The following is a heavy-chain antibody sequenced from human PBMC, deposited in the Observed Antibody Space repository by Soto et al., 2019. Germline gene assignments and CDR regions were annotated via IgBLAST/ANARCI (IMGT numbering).Heavy chain of an antibody. CDR1: GFTFSSYA. Sequence: PGGSLRLSCAASGFTFSSYAMSWVRQAPGKGLEWVSAISGSGGSTYYADSVKGRFTLSRDNSKNTMYMQMNNLRAEGTAVYYCATYRASSIVGEHSVWGQGTQVTVSS. CDR3: ATYRASSIVGEHSV. CDR2: ISGSGGST. J-gene: IGHJ4*02. V-gene: IGHV3-23*01. D-gene: IGHD1-26*01.